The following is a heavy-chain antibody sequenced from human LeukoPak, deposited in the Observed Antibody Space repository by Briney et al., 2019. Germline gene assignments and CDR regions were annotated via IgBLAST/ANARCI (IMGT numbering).Heavy chain of an antibody. J-gene: IGHJ4*02. CDR3: AREAPPSYDYYDSSGYYYDYFDY. CDR2: ISSSGSTI. CDR1: GFTFSDYY. D-gene: IGHD3-22*01. V-gene: IGHV3-11*01. Sequence: GGSLRLSCAASGFTFSDYYMSWIRQAPGKGLEWVSYISSSGSTIYYADSVKSRFTISRDNAKNSLYLQMNSLRAEDTAVYYCAREAPPSYDYYDSSGYYYDYFDYWGQGTLVTVSS.